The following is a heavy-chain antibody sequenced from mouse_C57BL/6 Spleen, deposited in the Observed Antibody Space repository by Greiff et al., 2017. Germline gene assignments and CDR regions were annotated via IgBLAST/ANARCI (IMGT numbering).Heavy chain of an antibody. J-gene: IGHJ1*03. CDR1: GYTFTDYE. D-gene: IGHD1-1*01. V-gene: IGHV1-15*01. CDR3: TREGITTVVATDDWYFDV. Sequence: VQLQQSGAELVRPGASVTLSCKASGYTFTDYEMHWVKQTPVHGLAWIGAIDPATGGTAYNPKFKGKAKLTAVTSASTAYMELSSLTNEDSAVDYCTREGITTVVATDDWYFDVWGTGTTVTVSS. CDR2: IDPATGGT.